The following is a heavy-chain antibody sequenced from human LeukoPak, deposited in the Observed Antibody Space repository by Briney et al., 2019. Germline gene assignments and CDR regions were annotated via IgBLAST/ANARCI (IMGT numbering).Heavy chain of an antibody. V-gene: IGHV4-39*01. J-gene: IGHJ4*02. CDR2: IYYSGST. CDR3: AGWSTYRAFDY. CDR1: GGSISSSSYY. Sequence: SETLSLTCTVSGGSISSSSYYWGWIRQPPGKGLEWIGSIYYSGSTYYNPSLKSRVTISVDTSKNQFSLKLSSVTAADTAVYYCAGWSTYRAFDYWGQGTLVTVSS. D-gene: IGHD3-10*01.